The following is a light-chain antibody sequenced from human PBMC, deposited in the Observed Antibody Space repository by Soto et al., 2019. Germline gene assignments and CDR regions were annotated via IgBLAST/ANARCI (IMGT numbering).Light chain of an antibody. CDR2: EVS. CDR1: SSDVGGYNY. Sequence: QSVLTQPASVSGSPGQSITISCTGTSSDVGGYNYVSWYQQHPGKAPKLMIYEVSNRPSGVSNRFSGSKSGNTASLTISGLQAEDEADYYCSSCRSSSTVVLGVGTKVTVL. J-gene: IGLJ2*01. V-gene: IGLV2-14*01. CDR3: SSCRSSSTVV.